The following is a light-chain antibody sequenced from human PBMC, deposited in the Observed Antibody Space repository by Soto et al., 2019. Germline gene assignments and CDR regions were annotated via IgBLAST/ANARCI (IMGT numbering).Light chain of an antibody. Sequence: EIVLTQSPGTLSLSPGERATLSCRASQSVSSSYLAWYQQKPGQAPRLLIYGASSRATGIPDRSSGSGSGTDFTLTISRLEPEDFAVYYCQQYGNSPLFTFGQGTKLEIK. CDR2: GAS. V-gene: IGKV3-20*01. J-gene: IGKJ2*01. CDR3: QQYGNSPLFT. CDR1: QSVSSSY.